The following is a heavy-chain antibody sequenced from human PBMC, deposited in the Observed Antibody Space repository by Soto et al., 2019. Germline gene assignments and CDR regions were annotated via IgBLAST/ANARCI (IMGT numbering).Heavy chain of an antibody. D-gene: IGHD2-2*01. CDR3: ARGSVRLLSALYY. CDR1: GFTFSSYS. V-gene: IGHV3-21*01. CDR2: ISSSSSYI. J-gene: IGHJ4*02. Sequence: GGSLRLSCAASGFTFSSYSMNWVRQAPGKGLEWVSSISSSSSYIYYADSVKGRFTISRDNAKNSLYLQMNSLRAEDTAVYYCARGSVRLLSALYYWGQGTLVTVSS.